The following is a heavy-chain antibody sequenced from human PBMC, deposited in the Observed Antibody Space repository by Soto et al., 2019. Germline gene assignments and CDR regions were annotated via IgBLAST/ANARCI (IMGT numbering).Heavy chain of an antibody. D-gene: IGHD1-26*01. CDR1: GFSLSNARMG. CDR2: IFSDDEK. CDR3: ARLVGATIGSFDY. J-gene: IGHJ4*02. Sequence: QVTLKESGPVLVKPTETLTLTCTVSGFSLSNARMGVSWIRQPPGKALEWLAHIFSDDEKSYSTSLKSRLTISKDTSKGQVVLTMTNMDPGDTATYYCARLVGATIGSFDYWGQVTLVTVSS. V-gene: IGHV2-26*01.